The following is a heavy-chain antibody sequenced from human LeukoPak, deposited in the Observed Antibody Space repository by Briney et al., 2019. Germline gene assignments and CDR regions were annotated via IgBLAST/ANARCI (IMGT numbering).Heavy chain of an antibody. Sequence: PSETLSLTCTVSGGSISSYYWSWIRQPPGKGLEWIGYIYYSGSTNYNPSLKGRVTISVDTSKNQFSLELSSVTAADTAVYYCAGVRGHNSPPYYRGPGTLVTGS. V-gene: IGHV4-59*01. D-gene: IGHD5-24*01. J-gene: IGHJ4*02. CDR3: AGVRGHNSPPYY. CDR2: IYYSGST. CDR1: GGSISSYY.